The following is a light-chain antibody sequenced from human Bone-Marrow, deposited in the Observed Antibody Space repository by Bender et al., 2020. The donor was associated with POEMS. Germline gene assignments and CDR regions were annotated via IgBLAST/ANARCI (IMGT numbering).Light chain of an antibody. CDR2: EGN. CDR1: SSDFWGYYL. V-gene: IGLV2-23*01. CDR3: CAYAGSYPHWV. Sequence: QSALVQPASVSGSPGQSITISCTGTSSDFWGYYLVSWFQQHPGKVPKLMIYEGNKRPSGVSDRFSGSKSGDTASLTISGLQNEDEGHYYCCAYAGSYPHWVFGGGTKVTVL. J-gene: IGLJ3*02.